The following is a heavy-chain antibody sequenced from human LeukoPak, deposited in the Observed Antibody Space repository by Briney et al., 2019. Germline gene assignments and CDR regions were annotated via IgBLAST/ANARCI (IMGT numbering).Heavy chain of an antibody. D-gene: IGHD6-13*01. V-gene: IGHV4-59*01. CDR3: AKGGIRSGAFDI. Sequence: PSETLSLTCTVSGGSISGYYWSWIRQPPGKGLEWIGYIYYSGSTNDNPSLRGRLSISVDTAKNQFSLNLSSVTAADTAVYYCAKGGIRSGAFDIWGQGTRVTVSS. CDR1: GGSISGYY. J-gene: IGHJ3*02. CDR2: IYYSGST.